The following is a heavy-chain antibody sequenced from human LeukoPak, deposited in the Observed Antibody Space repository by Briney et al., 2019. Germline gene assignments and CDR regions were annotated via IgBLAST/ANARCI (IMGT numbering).Heavy chain of an antibody. CDR1: GFTFGSYA. CDR2: IYSGGST. D-gene: IGHD2-15*01. Sequence: GGSLRLTCVASGFTFGSYAMSWVRQAPGKGLEWVSVIYSGGSTYYADSVKGRFTISRDNSKNTLYLQMNSLRAEDTAVYYCASAGIYCSGGSCYRRPFDYWGQGTLVTVSS. CDR3: ASAGIYCSGGSCYRRPFDY. V-gene: IGHV3-53*01. J-gene: IGHJ4*02.